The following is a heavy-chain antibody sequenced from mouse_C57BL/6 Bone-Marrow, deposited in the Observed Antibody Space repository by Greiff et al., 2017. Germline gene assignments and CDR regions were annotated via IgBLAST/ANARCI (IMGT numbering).Heavy chain of an antibody. CDR2: IDPENGYT. V-gene: IGHV14-4*01. Sequence: EVQLQQSGAELVRPGASVKLSCTASGFNIKDDYMHWVKQRPEQGLEWIGWIDPENGYTEYASKFQGKATITADTSSNTAYLQLSSLTSEDTAVYYCADYGSSYYWGQGTTLTVSS. D-gene: IGHD1-1*01. CDR1: GFNIKDDY. J-gene: IGHJ2*01. CDR3: ADYGSSYY.